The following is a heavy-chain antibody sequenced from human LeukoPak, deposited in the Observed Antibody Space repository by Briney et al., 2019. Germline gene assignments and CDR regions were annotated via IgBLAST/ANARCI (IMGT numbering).Heavy chain of an antibody. CDR1: GFTFSSYW. D-gene: IGHD3-3*01. Sequence: GGSLRLSCAVSGFTFSSYWMSWVRQAPGKGLEWVANIKQDGSEKNYVDSVKGRFTISRDNAKNSLYLQMNSLRAEDTAVYYCARLFGSRLRTLDYWGQGTLVTVSS. J-gene: IGHJ4*02. CDR2: IKQDGSEK. V-gene: IGHV3-7*05. CDR3: ARLFGSRLRTLDY.